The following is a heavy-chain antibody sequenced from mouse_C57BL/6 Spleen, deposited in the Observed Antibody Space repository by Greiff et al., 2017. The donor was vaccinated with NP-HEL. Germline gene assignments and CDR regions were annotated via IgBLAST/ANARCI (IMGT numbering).Heavy chain of an antibody. CDR2: ISSGSSTI. CDR3: AGSYYWYFDV. CDR1: GFTFSDYG. J-gene: IGHJ1*03. Sequence: EVQGVESGGGLVKPGGSLKLSCAASGFTFSDYGMHWVRQAPEKGLEWVAYISSGSSTIYYADTVQGRFTISRDNAKNTLCLQMTSLRSEDTAMYYCAGSYYWYFDVWGTGTTVTVSS. D-gene: IGHD1-1*01. V-gene: IGHV5-17*01.